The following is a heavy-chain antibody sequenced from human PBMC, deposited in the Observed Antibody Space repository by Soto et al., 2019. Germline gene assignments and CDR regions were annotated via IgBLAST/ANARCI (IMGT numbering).Heavy chain of an antibody. CDR3: ARGLVSSSWYYDYYYGMDV. Sequence: PSETLSLTCTVSGGSISDYYWSWTRQPDGKGLEWIGSIFASGSTNYNPSLTSRVTISVDTSKNQFSLKLSSVTAADTAVYYCARGLVSSSWYYDYYYGMDVWGQGTTVTVSS. CDR2: IFASGST. CDR1: GGSISDYY. D-gene: IGHD6-13*01. V-gene: IGHV4-4*07. J-gene: IGHJ6*02.